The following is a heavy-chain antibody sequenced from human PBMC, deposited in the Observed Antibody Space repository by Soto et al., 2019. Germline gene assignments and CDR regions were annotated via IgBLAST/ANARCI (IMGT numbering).Heavy chain of an antibody. Sequence: SVKVSCKASGGTFSSYTISWVRQAPGQGLEWMGRIIPILGIANYAQKLQGRVTITADKSTSTAYMELSSLRSEDTAVYYCARADCSGGSCYSRQSWFDPWGQGTLVTVS. CDR3: ARADCSGGSCYSRQSWFDP. CDR2: IIPILGIA. J-gene: IGHJ5*02. CDR1: GGTFSSYT. D-gene: IGHD2-15*01. V-gene: IGHV1-69*02.